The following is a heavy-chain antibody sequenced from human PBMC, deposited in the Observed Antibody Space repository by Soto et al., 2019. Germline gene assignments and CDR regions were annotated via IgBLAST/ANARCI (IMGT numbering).Heavy chain of an antibody. CDR1: GFTFSSYA. J-gene: IGHJ4*02. CDR3: ARGRSLAAAGTMWFAGISSLDY. Sequence: GGSLRLSCAASGFTFSSYAMHWVRQAPGKGLEWVAVISYDGSNKYYADSVKGRFTISRDNSKNTLYLQMNSLRAEDTAVYYCARGRSLAAAGTMWFAGISSLDYWGQGTLVTVSS. CDR2: ISYDGSNK. D-gene: IGHD6-13*01. V-gene: IGHV3-30-3*01.